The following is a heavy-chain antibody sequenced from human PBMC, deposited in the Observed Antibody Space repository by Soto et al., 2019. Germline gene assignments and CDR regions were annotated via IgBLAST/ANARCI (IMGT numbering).Heavy chain of an antibody. CDR2: ISDSGTT. V-gene: IGHV4-59*12. Sequence: QVELQQSGPGLVKASETLSLSCTVFGASIDSYYWCWIRQAPGKGLEWIGHISDSGTTNYNPSLVSRVTISVDTSRKVIALKQSSVTAADTAVYFCARDRWMSRATWFDAWGPGTLVTVSS. CDR1: GASIDSYY. CDR3: ARDRWMSRATWFDA. J-gene: IGHJ5*02. D-gene: IGHD2-2*03.